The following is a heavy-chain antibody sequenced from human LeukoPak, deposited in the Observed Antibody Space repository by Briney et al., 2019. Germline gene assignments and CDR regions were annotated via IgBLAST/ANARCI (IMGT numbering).Heavy chain of an antibody. J-gene: IGHJ4*02. Sequence: GGSLRLSCAASGFTFSSYSMNWVRQAPGKGLEWVSSISSSSSYIYYADSVRGRFTISRDNAKNSLYLQMNSLRAEDTAVYYCARDFRAGRGYWGQGTLVTVSS. CDR3: ARDFRAGRGY. V-gene: IGHV3-21*01. D-gene: IGHD3-10*01. CDR1: GFTFSSYS. CDR2: ISSSSSYI.